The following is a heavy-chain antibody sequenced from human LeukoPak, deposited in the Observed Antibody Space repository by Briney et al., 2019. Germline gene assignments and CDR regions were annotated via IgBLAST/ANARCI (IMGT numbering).Heavy chain of an antibody. CDR1: GYTLTELS. J-gene: IGHJ4*02. CDR2: FDPEDGET. V-gene: IGHV1-24*01. D-gene: IGHD3-22*01. Sequence: ASVKVSCKVSGYTLTELSMHWVRQAPGKGLEWMGGFDPEDGETIYAQKFQGRVTMTEDTSTDTAYMELSSLRSEDTAVYYCATSLTMIVVPGAAPGDSGYFDYWGQGTLVTASS. CDR3: ATSLTMIVVPGAAPGDSGYFDY.